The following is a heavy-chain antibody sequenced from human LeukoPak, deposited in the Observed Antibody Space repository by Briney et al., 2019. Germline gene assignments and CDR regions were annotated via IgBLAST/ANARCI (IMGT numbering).Heavy chain of an antibody. J-gene: IGHJ4*02. V-gene: IGHV3-30*02. Sequence: GGSLRLSCAASGFTFSSYGMHWVRQAPGKGLEWVAFIRYDGSNKYYADSVKGRFTISRDNSKNTLYLQMNSLRAEDTAVYYCAKAWDSGSYLSPIDYWGQGTLVTVSS. CDR3: AKAWDSGSYLSPIDY. CDR2: IRYDGSNK. CDR1: GFTFSSYG. D-gene: IGHD1-26*01.